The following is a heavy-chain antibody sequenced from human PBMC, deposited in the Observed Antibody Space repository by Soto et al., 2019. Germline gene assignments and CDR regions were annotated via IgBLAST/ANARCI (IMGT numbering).Heavy chain of an antibody. V-gene: IGHV3-7*03. J-gene: IGHJ4*02. CDR1: GFTYSKYW. CDR2: IKQDASER. Sequence: GGSLRLSCVASGFTYSKYWMSWARQAPGKGLEWVANIKQDASERNYMDSVRGRFTISRDNAKNSVYLQMDSLRAEDTAVYYCARDSRTLFETNRVRSDYWGQGTLVTVPS. CDR3: ARDSRTLFETNRVRSDY. D-gene: IGHD2-2*01.